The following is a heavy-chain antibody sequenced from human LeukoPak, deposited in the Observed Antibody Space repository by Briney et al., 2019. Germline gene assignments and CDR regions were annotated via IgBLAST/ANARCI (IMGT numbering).Heavy chain of an antibody. CDR1: GFTFSSYG. D-gene: IGHD3-16*01. Sequence: GGSLRLSCAASGFTFSSYGMHWVRQAPGKGLEGVADIWYDGSNKYYADSVKGRFTISRDNSKNTLYLQMDSLRDEDTAVYYCARDWGTGPEGAVALEYWGEGTLVTVSS. CDR2: IWYDGSNK. J-gene: IGHJ4*02. CDR3: ARDWGTGPEGAVALEY. V-gene: IGHV3-33*08.